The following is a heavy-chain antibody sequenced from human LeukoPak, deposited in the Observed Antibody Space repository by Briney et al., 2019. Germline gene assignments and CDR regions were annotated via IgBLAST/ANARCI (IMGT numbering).Heavy chain of an antibody. V-gene: IGHV4-59*01. J-gene: IGHJ3*02. D-gene: IGHD3-3*01. CDR2: IYYSGST. CDR3: ARDLKPYDFWSGYYAHGDAFDS. CDR1: GGSISSYY. Sequence: PSETLSLTCTVSGGSISSYYWSWIRQPPGKGLEWIGYIYYSGSTNYNPSLKSRVTISVDTSKNQFSLKLSSVTAADTAVYYCARDLKPYDFWSGYYAHGDAFDSWGQGTMLTVSS.